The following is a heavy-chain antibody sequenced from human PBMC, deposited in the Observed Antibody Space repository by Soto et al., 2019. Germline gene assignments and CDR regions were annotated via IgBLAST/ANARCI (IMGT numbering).Heavy chain of an antibody. Sequence: QVQLVQSGAEVEKPGASVKVSCKASGYTFINYYIHWVRQAPGQGLEWMWIINHNGCSTTYAQKFQGGVVMSGDTSTSTVYMELSSLRSEDMAVYYCASFIWAVVVTTIDYYGMDVWGQGTTVSVSS. D-gene: IGHD2-21*02. J-gene: IGHJ6*02. CDR2: INHNGCST. CDR3: ASFIWAVVVTTIDYYGMDV. V-gene: IGHV1-46*01. CDR1: GYTFINYY.